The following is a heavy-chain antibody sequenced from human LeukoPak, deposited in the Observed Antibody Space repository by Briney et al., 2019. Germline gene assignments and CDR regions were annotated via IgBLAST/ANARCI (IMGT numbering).Heavy chain of an antibody. V-gene: IGHV3-7*01. D-gene: IGHD5/OR15-5a*01. CDR3: ARDKVSGPTLLDY. J-gene: IGHJ4*02. CDR1: GFTFSSYW. Sequence: GGSLRLSCAASGFTFSSYWMSWVRQAPGKGLEWVANIKQDGSEKYYVDSVKGRFTISRDNAKNSLYLQMNSLRAEDTAVYYCARDKVSGPTLLDYWGQGTLVTVSS. CDR2: IKQDGSEK.